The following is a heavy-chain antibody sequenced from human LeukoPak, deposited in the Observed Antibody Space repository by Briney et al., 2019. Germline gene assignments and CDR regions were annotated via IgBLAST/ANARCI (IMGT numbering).Heavy chain of an antibody. Sequence: ASVKVSCKASGYTFTSYDINWVRQATGQGLEWMGWMNPNSGNTGYAQKFQGRVIMTRNTSISTAYMELSSLRSEDTAVYYCARGHYYDSSGYYGLSYYYYYYMDVWGKGTTVTISS. J-gene: IGHJ6*03. CDR2: MNPNSGNT. CDR1: GYTFTSYD. V-gene: IGHV1-8*01. CDR3: ARGHYYDSSGYYGLSYYYYYYMDV. D-gene: IGHD3-22*01.